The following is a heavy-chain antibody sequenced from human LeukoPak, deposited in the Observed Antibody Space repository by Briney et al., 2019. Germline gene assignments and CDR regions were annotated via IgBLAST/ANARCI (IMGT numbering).Heavy chain of an antibody. D-gene: IGHD6-13*01. CDR2: MNPNSGNT. J-gene: IGHJ4*02. CDR3: ARRERSSSWYEEYYFGY. Sequence: GASVKVSCKASGYTFTSYDINWVRQATGQGLEWMGWMNPNSGNTGYAQKFQGRVTMTRNTSISTAYMELSSLRSEDTAVYYCARRERSSSWYEEYYFGYWGQGTLVTVSS. CDR1: GYTFTSYD. V-gene: IGHV1-8*01.